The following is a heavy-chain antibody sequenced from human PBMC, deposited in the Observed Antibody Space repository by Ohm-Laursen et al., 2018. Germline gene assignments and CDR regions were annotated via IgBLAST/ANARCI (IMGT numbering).Heavy chain of an antibody. Sequence: SETLSLTCTVSGGSISSYYWSWIRQAPGKGLEWIGYIYYSGSTNYNPSLKSRVTISVDTSKNQFSLKLSSVTAADTAVYYCARSYYYDSSGYHPPYYFDYWGQGTLVTVSS. CDR3: ARSYYYDSSGYHPPYYFDY. D-gene: IGHD3-22*01. J-gene: IGHJ4*02. V-gene: IGHV4-59*01. CDR1: GGSISSYY. CDR2: IYYSGST.